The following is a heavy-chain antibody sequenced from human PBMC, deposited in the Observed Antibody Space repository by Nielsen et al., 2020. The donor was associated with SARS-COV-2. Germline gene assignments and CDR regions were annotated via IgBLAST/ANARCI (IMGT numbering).Heavy chain of an antibody. CDR3: AREEADYSGSAIDY. Sequence: GESLKISCAASGFTFDDYGMSWVRQAPGKGLEWVSGINWNGGSTGYADSVKGRFTISRDNAKNSLYLQMNSLRAEDTALYHCAREEADYSGSAIDYWGQGTLVTVSS. J-gene: IGHJ4*02. CDR2: INWNGGST. D-gene: IGHD3-10*01. V-gene: IGHV3-20*01. CDR1: GFTFDDYG.